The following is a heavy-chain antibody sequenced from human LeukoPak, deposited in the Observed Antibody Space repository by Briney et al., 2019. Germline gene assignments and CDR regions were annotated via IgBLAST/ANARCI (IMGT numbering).Heavy chain of an antibody. V-gene: IGHV3-48*01. Sequence: GGSLRLSCEASGFTFTNAWMNWVRQAPGKGLEWVSYISSSSSTIYYADSGKGRFTISRDNAKNSLYLQMNSLRAEDTAVYYCARDHYGSGHFDYWGQGTLVTVSS. CDR1: GFTFTNAW. CDR3: ARDHYGSGHFDY. CDR2: ISSSSSTI. J-gene: IGHJ4*02. D-gene: IGHD3-10*01.